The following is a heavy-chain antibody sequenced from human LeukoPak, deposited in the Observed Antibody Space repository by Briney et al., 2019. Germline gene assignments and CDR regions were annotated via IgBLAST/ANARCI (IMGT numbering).Heavy chain of an antibody. Sequence: PSETLSLTCAVYGAALSEYYWSWIRQSPGKGLEWIGEVAHKGPTVYSPTLNRKYNPSFKSRVTMSVDPSKNQFSLKLTSVTVADTVTYYCVRQGTNSGYYLLDYWGQGHLVIVSS. V-gene: IGHV4-34*01. J-gene: IGHJ4*02. CDR3: VRQGTNSGYYLLDY. CDR1: GAALSEYY. CDR2: VAHKGPTVYSPTLNR. D-gene: IGHD3-22*01.